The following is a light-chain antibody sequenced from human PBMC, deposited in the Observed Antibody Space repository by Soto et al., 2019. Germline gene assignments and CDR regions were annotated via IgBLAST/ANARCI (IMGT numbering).Light chain of an antibody. CDR3: CSYGGSYVV. Sequence: QSALTQPRSVSGSPGQSVTISCTGTSSDVGGYNYVSWYQQHPGKAPKLMIYDVNKWPSGVPDRFSGSKSGNTASLTISGLQAEDEADYYRCSYGGSYVVFGGGTKLTVL. CDR2: DVN. J-gene: IGLJ2*01. CDR1: SSDVGGYNY. V-gene: IGLV2-11*01.